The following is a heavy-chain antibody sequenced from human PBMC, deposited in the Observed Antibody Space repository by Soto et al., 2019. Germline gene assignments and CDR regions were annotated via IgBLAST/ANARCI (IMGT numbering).Heavy chain of an antibody. CDR1: GGTLSSYD. CDR2: IIPIVGSA. CDR3: AGTREIPYYHGMDV. D-gene: IGHD2-2*02. V-gene: IGHV1-69*01. Sequence: QVQLVQSGAEVKKPGSSVKVSCKAPGGTLSSYDINWVRQAPGQGLEWMGGIIPIVGSANYAPKFQGRVTISADESTSTAYMEVSSLRAEDTAVYYCAGTREIPYYHGMDVWGQGTTVTVSS. J-gene: IGHJ6*02.